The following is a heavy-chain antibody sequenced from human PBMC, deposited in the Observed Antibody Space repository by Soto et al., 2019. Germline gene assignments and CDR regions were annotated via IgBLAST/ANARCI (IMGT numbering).Heavy chain of an antibody. V-gene: IGHV1-58*01. D-gene: IGHD3-3*01. CDR3: AAVYGSFITIFGDAARAGYYCYYGVYV. CDR2: IVVGSGNT. J-gene: IGHJ6*02. Sequence: ASVKVSCKASGFTFTSSAVQWVRQAHGQRREWIGWIVVGSGNTNYAQKFQERVTITRDMSTSTAYMELRSLRSEETAVYYCAAVYGSFITIFGDAARAGYYCYYGVYVWGPGTRVTVTS. CDR1: GFTFTSSA.